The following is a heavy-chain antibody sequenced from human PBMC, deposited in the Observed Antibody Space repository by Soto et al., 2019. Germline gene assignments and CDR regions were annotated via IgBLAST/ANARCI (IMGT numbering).Heavy chain of an antibody. J-gene: IGHJ5*02. D-gene: IGHD3-22*01. Sequence: PSETLSLPCSVSGYSITAGGYYWSWIRQHPGKGLEWIGSFYSSGSIIYNPSLKSRVSISGDTSRNQFSMTLTSVTAADTALYYCARMYSSGSGWFHPWGQGTLVTVSS. CDR1: GYSITAGGYY. CDR2: FYSSGSI. V-gene: IGHV4-31*03. CDR3: ARMYSSGSGWFHP.